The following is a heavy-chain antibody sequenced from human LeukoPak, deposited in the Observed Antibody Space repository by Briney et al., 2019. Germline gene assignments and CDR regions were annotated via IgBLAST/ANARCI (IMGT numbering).Heavy chain of an antibody. Sequence: SETLSLTCTVCGGSISSYYWIWIRQPAGKGLEWIGRIYTRGSTNYNPSLKSRVTMSVDTSKNQFSLKLSPVTAADTAVYYCARDVVVPAADWFDPWGQGTLVTVSS. CDR2: IYTRGST. CDR3: ARDVVVPAADWFDP. J-gene: IGHJ5*02. CDR1: GGSISSYY. D-gene: IGHD2-2*01. V-gene: IGHV4-4*07.